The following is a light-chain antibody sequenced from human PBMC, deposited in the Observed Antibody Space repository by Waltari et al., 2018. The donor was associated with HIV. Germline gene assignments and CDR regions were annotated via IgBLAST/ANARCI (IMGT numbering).Light chain of an antibody. CDR2: SNL. Sequence: QSVLTQPPSVSGAPGQRVTISCSGSSSNIGAGFDVHWYQHLPETAPKLLIYSNLTRPSGVPDRFSGSKSGTSASLAITGLQAEDEADYYCQSYDSTLTGVFGGGTKLTVL. CDR3: QSYDSTLTGV. V-gene: IGLV1-40*01. CDR1: SSNIGAGFD. J-gene: IGLJ3*02.